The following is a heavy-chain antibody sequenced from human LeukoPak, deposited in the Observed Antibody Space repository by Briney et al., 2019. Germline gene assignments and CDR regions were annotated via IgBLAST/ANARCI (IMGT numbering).Heavy chain of an antibody. V-gene: IGHV3-49*04. J-gene: IGHJ4*02. CDR1: AFTFADYA. D-gene: IGHD5-18*01. CDR3: TSYKRGTAVVDY. CDR2: IRSKAYGGTT. Sequence: GGSLRLSCIASAFTFADYAMSWVRQAPGEGLEWVGLIRSKAYGGTTEYAASVKDRFTISRDDSKSIAYLQMNSLKSEDTAVYYCTSYKRGTAVVDYWGQGTLVTVFS.